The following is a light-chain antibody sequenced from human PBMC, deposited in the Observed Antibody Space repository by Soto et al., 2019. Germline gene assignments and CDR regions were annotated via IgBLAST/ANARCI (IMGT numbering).Light chain of an antibody. CDR3: LQDYNYPRT. Sequence: AIQMTQSPSSLSASVGDRVTITCRASQGIRNDLGWYQQKPGKAPKLLIYAASSLQSWVPSRFSGSGSGKDFTLTISSLQPEDFATYYCLQDYNYPRTFGGGTKVEIK. CDR1: QGIRND. V-gene: IGKV1-6*01. J-gene: IGKJ4*01. CDR2: AAS.